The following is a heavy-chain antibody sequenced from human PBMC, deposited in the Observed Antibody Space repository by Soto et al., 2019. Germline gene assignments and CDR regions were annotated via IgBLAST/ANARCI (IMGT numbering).Heavy chain of an antibody. J-gene: IGHJ6*03. D-gene: IGHD3-10*01. CDR2: LSYAGDT. CDR3: AKGPHPASGYYYMAV. Sequence: EVQLVESGGGLVQPGGSLRLSCAASGFTLSTYDMHWVRQCTVKGLEWVAALSYAGDTYYPGSVKGRFNVSRESAKNSLYIQMNSLSAGDTAVYYCAKGPHPASGYYYMAVWGKGTTVTVSS. V-gene: IGHV3-13*01. CDR1: GFTLSTYD.